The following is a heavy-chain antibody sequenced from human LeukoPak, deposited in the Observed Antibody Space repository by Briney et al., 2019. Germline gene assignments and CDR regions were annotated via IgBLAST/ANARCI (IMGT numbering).Heavy chain of an antibody. CDR2: IYYSGST. CDR1: GGSISSGDYN. J-gene: IGHJ4*02. Sequence: SETLSLTCTVSGGSISSGDYNWSWIRQHPQKGLEWIAYIYYSGSTFYNPSLKSRVTISVDTSKNQLSLKLSSVTAADTAVYYCARVYWNDVPHYFDYWGQGTLVTVSS. CDR3: ARVYWNDVPHYFDY. V-gene: IGHV4-30-4*01. D-gene: IGHD1-1*01.